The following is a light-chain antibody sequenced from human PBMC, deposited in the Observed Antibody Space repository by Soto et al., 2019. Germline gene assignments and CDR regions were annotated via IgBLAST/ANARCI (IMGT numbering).Light chain of an antibody. Sequence: EIVMKQSPATLSVSPGERVTLSCRASQSISSNLAWYQQKPGQAPRLLIYGASTRPTGMPARFSGSGSGTEFTLTISSLQSEDFAVYYCQQYNNWLRTFGQGTKVDIK. CDR3: QQYNNWLRT. V-gene: IGKV3-15*01. CDR2: GAS. J-gene: IGKJ1*01. CDR1: QSISSN.